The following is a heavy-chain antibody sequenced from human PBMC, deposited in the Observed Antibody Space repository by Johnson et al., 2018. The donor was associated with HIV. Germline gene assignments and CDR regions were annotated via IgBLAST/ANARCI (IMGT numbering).Heavy chain of an antibody. CDR2: ISYDGSDK. CDR1: GFTFRSYA. V-gene: IGHV3-30*04. CDR3: ARELLGSSSPDAFDF. J-gene: IGHJ3*01. Sequence: VQLVESGGGVVQPGRSLRLSCAASGFTFRSYAMHWVRQAPGKGLDWVAVISYDGSDKYYADSVKGRFTISRDNSNNTLYLQMNSLRPEDTALYYCARELLGSSSPDAFDFWGQGTMVTVSS. D-gene: IGHD6-6*01.